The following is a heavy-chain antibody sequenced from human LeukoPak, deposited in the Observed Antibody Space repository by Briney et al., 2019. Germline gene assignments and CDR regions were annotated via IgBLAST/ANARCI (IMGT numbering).Heavy chain of an antibody. CDR3: APSIAARPGNLA. D-gene: IGHD6-6*01. J-gene: IGHJ5*02. CDR2: IIPILGIA. Sequence: SVKDSCKASGGTFSSYTISWVRQAPGQGLEWMGRIIPILGIANYAQKFQGRVTITADKSTSTAYMELSSLRSEDTAVYYCAPSIAARPGNLAWGQGTLVTVSS. V-gene: IGHV1-69*02. CDR1: GGTFSSYT.